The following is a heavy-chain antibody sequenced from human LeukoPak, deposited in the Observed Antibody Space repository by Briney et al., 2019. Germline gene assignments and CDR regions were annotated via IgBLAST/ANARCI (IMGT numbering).Heavy chain of an antibody. CDR3: ARGVPAATSYFQH. V-gene: IGHV3-48*04. D-gene: IGHD2-2*01. CDR1: GFTFSSYS. J-gene: IGHJ1*01. Sequence: GGSLRLSCAASGFTFSSYSMNWVRQAPGKGLEWVSYISNSSGIIYYADSVKGRFTISRDNAKNSLYLQMSSLRAEDTAVYYCARGVPAATSYFQHWGQGTLVTVSS. CDR2: ISNSSGII.